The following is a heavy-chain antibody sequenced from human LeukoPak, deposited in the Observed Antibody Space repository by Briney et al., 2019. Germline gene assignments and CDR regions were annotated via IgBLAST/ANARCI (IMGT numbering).Heavy chain of an antibody. J-gene: IGHJ4*02. CDR2: ISYDGSNK. CDR1: GFTFSSYS. D-gene: IGHD2-2*01. CDR3: AKGGGYCSSTYCSWGY. Sequence: PGGSLRLSCAASGFTFSSYSMNWVRQAPGKGLEWVAVISYDGSNKYYADSAKGRFTISRDNSKNTLYLQMNSLRTEDTAVYYCAKGGGYCSSTYCSWGYWGQGTLVTVSS. V-gene: IGHV3-30*18.